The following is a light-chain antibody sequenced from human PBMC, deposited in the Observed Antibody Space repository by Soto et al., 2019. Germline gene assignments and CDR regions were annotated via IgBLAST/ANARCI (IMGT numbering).Light chain of an antibody. J-gene: IGKJ1*01. CDR1: QGVTTN. V-gene: IGKV3-15*01. Sequence: EIVMTQSPGTLSVSPGERATLSCKAAQGVTTNFAWYQQKSGQSPRLLIYDVSNRATGVPVRFSGSGSETDFTLTISGLRSEDSAVYYCQQRSNWPRGFSQGTKVDIK. CDR2: DVS. CDR3: QQRSNWPRG.